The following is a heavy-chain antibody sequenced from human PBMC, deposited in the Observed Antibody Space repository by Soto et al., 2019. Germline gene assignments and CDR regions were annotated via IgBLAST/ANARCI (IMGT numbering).Heavy chain of an antibody. CDR3: ARDYPHSKDIVVDVAAPEYDY. V-gene: IGHV1-18*01. CDR1: GFTFTKYG. CDR2: VSAYNRNT. Sequence: QVQLVQSGAEVRTPGASVKVSCKASGFTFTKYGVAWVRQAPGQGLEYMGWVSAYNRNTNYAQKLQGRVTMTTDTSTSTAYMDLRSLRSDDTAVYYCARDYPHSKDIVVDVAAPEYDYWGQGTLVTVSS. D-gene: IGHD2-15*01. J-gene: IGHJ4*02.